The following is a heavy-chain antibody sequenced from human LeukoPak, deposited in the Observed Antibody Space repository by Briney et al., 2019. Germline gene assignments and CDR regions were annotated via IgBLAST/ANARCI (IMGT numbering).Heavy chain of an antibody. CDR1: GGSISSTSYY. V-gene: IGHV4-39*01. Sequence: SETPSLTCIVSGGSISSTSYYWGWIRQPPGKGLEWIGSFYYSGDTYYNPSLKSRVTISVDTSKNQFSLKLASVTAADTAVYFCARGPTFDYWGQGTLVTVSS. D-gene: IGHD4-17*01. J-gene: IGHJ4*02. CDR2: FYYSGDT. CDR3: ARGPTFDY.